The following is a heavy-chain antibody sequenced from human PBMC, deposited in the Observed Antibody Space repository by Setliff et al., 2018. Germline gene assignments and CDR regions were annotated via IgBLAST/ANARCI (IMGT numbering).Heavy chain of an antibody. CDR2: VGVSGASS. CDR3: ARSPHDFWSGRVFFDY. J-gene: IGHJ4*01. D-gene: IGHD3-3*01. Sequence: PGGSLRLSCTASGLSYINDWVSWVRQAPGKGLEWVSSVGVSGASSYYADSVQGRFTISRDNPKNTLHLQMNGLRVEDTAIYYCARSPHDFWSGRVFFDYWGQGMLVTVSS. CDR1: GLSYINDW. V-gene: IGHV3-23*01.